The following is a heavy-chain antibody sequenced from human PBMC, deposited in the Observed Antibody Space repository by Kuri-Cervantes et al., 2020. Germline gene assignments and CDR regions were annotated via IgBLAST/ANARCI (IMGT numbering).Heavy chain of an antibody. CDR3: ARDQSDAFDI. Sequence: ASVKVSCKASGGTFSSYAISGVRQARGQGLEWMGWINPNSGGTNYAQKFQGWVTMTRDTSISTAYMELSRLRSDDTAVYYCARDQSDAFDIWGQGTMVTVSS. J-gene: IGHJ3*02. CDR1: GGTFSSYA. V-gene: IGHV1-2*04. CDR2: INPNSGGT.